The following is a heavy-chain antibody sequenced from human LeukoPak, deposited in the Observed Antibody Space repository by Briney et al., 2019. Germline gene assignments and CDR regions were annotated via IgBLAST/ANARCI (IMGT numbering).Heavy chain of an antibody. V-gene: IGHV5-51*01. D-gene: IGHD5-18*01. CDR3: ASTRSWHRYGYGY. Sequence: RGESLKISCKASGYSFTSYSIGWVRQMPGKGLEWMGIIHPGDSDTRYSPSFEGQVTISADKSTSTAYLQWSSLKASDTAMYYCASTRSWHRYGYGYWGQGTLVTVSS. CDR2: IHPGDSDT. J-gene: IGHJ4*02. CDR1: GYSFTSYS.